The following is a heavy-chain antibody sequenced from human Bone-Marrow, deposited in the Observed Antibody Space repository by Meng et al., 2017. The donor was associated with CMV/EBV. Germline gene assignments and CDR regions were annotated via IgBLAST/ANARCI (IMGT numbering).Heavy chain of an antibody. Sequence: GESPKISCAASGFTFDDYGMSWVRQAPGKGLEWVSGINWNGGSTGYADSVKGRFTISRDNAKNSLYLQMNSLRAEDTALYHCLRDYDFWSRGGYWGQGTLVTVSS. V-gene: IGHV3-20*01. J-gene: IGHJ4*02. CDR2: INWNGGST. D-gene: IGHD3-3*01. CDR3: LRDYDFWSRGGY. CDR1: GFTFDDYG.